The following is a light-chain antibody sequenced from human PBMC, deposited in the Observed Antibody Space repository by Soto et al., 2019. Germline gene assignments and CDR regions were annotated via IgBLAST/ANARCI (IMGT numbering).Light chain of an antibody. Sequence: QSVLTQPPSVSGAPGQRVTISCTGSSSNSGAGYDVHWYQQFPGTAPKLLIFGNNNRPSGVPDRFSGSKSGTSASLAITGLQAEDEADYYCQSYDGRLSGYVFGTGTKLTVL. CDR1: SSNSGAGYD. CDR2: GNN. V-gene: IGLV1-40*01. J-gene: IGLJ1*01. CDR3: QSYDGRLSGYV.